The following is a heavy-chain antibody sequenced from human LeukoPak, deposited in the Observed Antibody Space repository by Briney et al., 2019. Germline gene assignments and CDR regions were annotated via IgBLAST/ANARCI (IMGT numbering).Heavy chain of an antibody. D-gene: IGHD3-10*01. J-gene: IGHJ3*02. CDR1: GGSISSSSYY. CDR3: ARGVMVQNAFDI. Sequence: PSETLSLTCTVSGGSISSSSYYWGWIRQPPGKGLEWIGSIYYSGSTYYNPSLKSRVTISVDTSKNQFSLKLSSVTAADTAVYYCARGVMVQNAFDIWGQGTMVTVSS. V-gene: IGHV4-39*07. CDR2: IYYSGST.